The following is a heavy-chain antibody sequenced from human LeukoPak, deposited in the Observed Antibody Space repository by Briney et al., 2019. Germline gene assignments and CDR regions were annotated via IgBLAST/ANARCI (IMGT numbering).Heavy chain of an antibody. CDR1: GGSISSNTYY. J-gene: IGHJ4*02. Sequence: SETLSLTCTVSGGSISSNTYYWGWIRQSPGREPEWIGTIYFSGSTYYNPSLESRVTISVDTSNNQFSLKLNSVTAADTAVYCCARGGTFWDSWGQGTLVTVSS. CDR3: ARGGTFWDS. V-gene: IGHV4-39*07. D-gene: IGHD3-3*01. CDR2: IYFSGST.